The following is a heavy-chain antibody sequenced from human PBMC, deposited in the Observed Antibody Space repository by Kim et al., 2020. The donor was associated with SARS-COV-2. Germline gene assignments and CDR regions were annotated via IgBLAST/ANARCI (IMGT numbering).Heavy chain of an antibody. CDR3: AKDGLYYYGSGSSLIMD. V-gene: IGHV3-30*18. D-gene: IGHD3-10*01. CDR2: ISYDGSTK. J-gene: IGHJ6*01. CDR1: GFTFSSCG. Sequence: GGSLRLSCAASGFTFSSCGMHWVRQAPGKGLEWVAVISYDGSTKYYADSVKGRFTISRDNSKNTLYLQMNSLRAEDTAVYYCAKDGLYYYGSGSSLIMD.